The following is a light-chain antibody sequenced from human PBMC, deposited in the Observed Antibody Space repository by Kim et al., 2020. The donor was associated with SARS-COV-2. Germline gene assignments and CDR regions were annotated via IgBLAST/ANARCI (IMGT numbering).Light chain of an antibody. CDR1: NSGSKK. Sequence: SVARGQTDRITCGGNNSGSKKVHWYQQKPGQAPVLVIYRDSNRPSGIPERFSGSNSGNTATLTISRAQAGDEADYYCQVWDSSTWVFGGGTQLTVL. J-gene: IGLJ3*02. V-gene: IGLV3-9*01. CDR3: QVWDSSTWV. CDR2: RDS.